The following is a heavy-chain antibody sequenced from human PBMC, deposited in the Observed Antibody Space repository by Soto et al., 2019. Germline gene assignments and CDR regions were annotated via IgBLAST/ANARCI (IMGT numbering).Heavy chain of an antibody. CDR1: GGSISSYY. J-gene: IGHJ4*02. D-gene: IGHD6-19*01. V-gene: IGHV4-59*01. CDR2: IYYSGST. Sequence: SETLSLTCTVSGGSISSYYWSWIRQPPGKGLEWIGYIYYSGSTNYNPSLKSRVTITVDTSKNQFSLKLSSVTAADTAVYYCARDDSSGWYWSFDYWGQGTLVTVSS. CDR3: ARDDSSGWYWSFDY.